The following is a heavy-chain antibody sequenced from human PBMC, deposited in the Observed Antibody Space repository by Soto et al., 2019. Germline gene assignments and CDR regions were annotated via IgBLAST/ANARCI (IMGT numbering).Heavy chain of an antibody. CDR3: ARGKGIGWYESSDY. D-gene: IGHD6-19*01. CDR2: IYRDGST. Sequence: GESLKISCAASGFTVSISYMSWVRQAPGKGLEWVSTIYRDGSTYYADSVEGRFTISRDNSKNTLYLQMNSLRAEDTATYYCARGKGIGWYESSDYWGQGNLVTVS. J-gene: IGHJ4*02. CDR1: GFTVSISY. V-gene: IGHV3-53*01.